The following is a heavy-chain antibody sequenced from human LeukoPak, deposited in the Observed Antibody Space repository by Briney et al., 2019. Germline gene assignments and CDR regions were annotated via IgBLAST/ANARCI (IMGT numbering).Heavy chain of an antibody. Sequence: GGSLRLSCAASGFTFSNAWMSWVRQAPGKGLEWVGRIKSKTGGGTTDYAAPVKGRFTISRDDSKNTLYLQMNSLKTEDTAVYYCTTGPEVYWGQGTLVTVSS. J-gene: IGHJ4*02. CDR2: IKSKTGGGTT. CDR1: GFTFSNAW. CDR3: TTGPEVY. V-gene: IGHV3-15*01.